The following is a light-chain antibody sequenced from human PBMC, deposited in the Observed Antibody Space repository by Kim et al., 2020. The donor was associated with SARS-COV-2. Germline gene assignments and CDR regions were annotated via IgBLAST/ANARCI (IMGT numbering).Light chain of an antibody. J-gene: IGLJ1*01. Sequence: GQRVTISCYGSSSNIGSNVVNWYQQLPGTAPKLLIYDSNQRPSGVPDRFSGSKSGTSASLAISGLQSEDEADYFCATWDDSLTGFVLGTGTKVTVL. V-gene: IGLV1-44*01. CDR3: ATWDDSLTGFV. CDR2: DSN. CDR1: SSNIGSNV.